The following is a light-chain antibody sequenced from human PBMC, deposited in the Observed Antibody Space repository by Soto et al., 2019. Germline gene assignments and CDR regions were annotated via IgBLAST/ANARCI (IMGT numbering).Light chain of an antibody. CDR2: DAS. CDR1: QSVSSY. V-gene: IGKV3-11*01. Sequence: IVWTQSPATLSLSPGERATLSCRASQSVSSYLSWYQQKPGQSPRLLIYDASNRATGIPARFSGSGSGTDFTLTISSLEPEDFAVYYCQQRSNWITFGHGTRLEIK. J-gene: IGKJ5*01. CDR3: QQRSNWIT.